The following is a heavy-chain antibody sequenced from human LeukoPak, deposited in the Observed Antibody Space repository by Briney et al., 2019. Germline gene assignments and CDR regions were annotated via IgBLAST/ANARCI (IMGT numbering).Heavy chain of an antibody. CDR2: IIPIFGTA. J-gene: IGHJ4*02. CDR1: GGTFSIYA. CDR3: ARDQLYYDFWSGYSYKYYFDY. V-gene: IGHV1-69*01. D-gene: IGHD3-3*01. Sequence: SVKVSCKASGGTFSIYAISWVRQAPGQGLEWMGGIIPIFGTANYAQKFQGRVTITADESTSTAYMELSSLRSEDTAVYYCARDQLYYDFWSGYSYKYYFDYWGQGTLVTVSS.